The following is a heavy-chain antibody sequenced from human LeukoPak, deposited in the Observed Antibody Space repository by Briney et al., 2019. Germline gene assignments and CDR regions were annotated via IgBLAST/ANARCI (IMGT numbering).Heavy chain of an antibody. CDR3: AKGGAAAGEYYFDY. CDR2: ISGSGGST. CDR1: GFTFSSYA. D-gene: IGHD6-13*01. V-gene: IGHV3-23*01. Sequence: GGSLRLSCAASGFTFSSYAMSWVRQAPGKGLEWVSAISGSGGSTYYADSVKGRFTISRDNSKDTLYLQMNSLRAEDTAVYYCAKGGAAAGEYYFDYWGQGTLVTVSS. J-gene: IGHJ4*02.